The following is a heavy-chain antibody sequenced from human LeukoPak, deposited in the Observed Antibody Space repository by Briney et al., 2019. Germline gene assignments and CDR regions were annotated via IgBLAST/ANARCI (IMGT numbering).Heavy chain of an antibody. D-gene: IGHD2-15*01. Sequence: GRSLRLSCAASGFTFSSYGMHWVRQAPGKGLEWVAVISYDGSNKYYADSVKGRFTISRDNSKNTLYLQMNSLRAEDTAVYYCAKDLYCSGGSCYSGVHYYYGMDVWGQGTTVTVSS. CDR1: GFTFSSYG. CDR2: ISYDGSNK. CDR3: AKDLYCSGGSCYSGVHYYYGMDV. J-gene: IGHJ6*02. V-gene: IGHV3-30*18.